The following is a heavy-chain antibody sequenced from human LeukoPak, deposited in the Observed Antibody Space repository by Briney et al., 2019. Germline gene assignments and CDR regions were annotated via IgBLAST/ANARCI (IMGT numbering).Heavy chain of an antibody. CDR1: GGSISSYY. Sequence: KPSETLSLTCTVSGGSISSYYWSWLRQPPGKGLEWIGYIYYSGSTNYNPSLKSRVTISVDTSKNQFSLKLSSVTAADTAVYYCASGGLGSYYYDSSGSNDAFDIWGQGTMVTVSS. J-gene: IGHJ3*02. CDR3: ASGGLGSYYYDSSGSNDAFDI. V-gene: IGHV4-59*08. CDR2: IYYSGST. D-gene: IGHD3-22*01.